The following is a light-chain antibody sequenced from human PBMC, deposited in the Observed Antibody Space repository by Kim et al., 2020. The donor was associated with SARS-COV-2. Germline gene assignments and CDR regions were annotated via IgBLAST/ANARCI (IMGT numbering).Light chain of an antibody. Sequence: LSPWERTTLSCRAGQSVGYSLSWYQQKPGQAPRLLIYGASITVIGLPARFSCSGSGTDFTLTISSLEPEDFAVYYWQQRGSWPSRTFGQGTKLEI. J-gene: IGKJ2*01. CDR1: QSVGYS. CDR2: GAS. V-gene: IGKV3-11*01. CDR3: QQRGSWPSRT.